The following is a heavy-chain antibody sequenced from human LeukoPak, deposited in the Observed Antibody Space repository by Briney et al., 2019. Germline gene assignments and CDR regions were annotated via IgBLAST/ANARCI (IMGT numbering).Heavy chain of an antibody. D-gene: IGHD1-26*01. Sequence: RRSPRLSCAASGFTSSSYGMHWVRQAPGKGLEWVAVISYDGGNKSYADSVKGRFTISRDSAKNTLYLQMNSLRAGDTSVYYCARDRNTGSSYENLFEYWGQGSLVTVSS. CDR2: ISYDGGNK. CDR3: ARDRNTGSSYENLFEY. J-gene: IGHJ4*02. CDR1: GFTSSSYG. V-gene: IGHV3-30*03.